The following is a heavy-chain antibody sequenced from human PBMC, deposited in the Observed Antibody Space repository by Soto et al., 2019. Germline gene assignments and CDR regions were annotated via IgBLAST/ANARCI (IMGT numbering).Heavy chain of an antibody. Sequence: LSLTCTVSGGSISSYYWNWIRQPPGKGLEWIGYIYYSGSTNYNPSLKSRVTISVDTSKNQFSLKLSSATAADTAVYYCARGLYCSGGSCYNLPDYWGQGTLVTVSS. CDR1: GGSISSYY. J-gene: IGHJ4*02. D-gene: IGHD2-15*01. CDR2: IYYSGST. CDR3: ARGLYCSGGSCYNLPDY. V-gene: IGHV4-59*08.